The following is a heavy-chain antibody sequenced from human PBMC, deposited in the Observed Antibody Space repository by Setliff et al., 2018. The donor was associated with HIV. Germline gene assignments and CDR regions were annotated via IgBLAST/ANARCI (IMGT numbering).Heavy chain of an antibody. Sequence: SETLSLTCSVSGGSINSDNYYWGWIRQAPGKGLEWIGSSYYSGTTYYNPSLRGRVTISVDRSRNQFSLTLNSVTAADTATYYCASRGIVVVTMSMPDEFFVHWGHGTLVTVSS. V-gene: IGHV4-39*01. CDR3: ASRGIVVVTMSMPDEFFVH. CDR1: GGSINSDNYY. J-gene: IGHJ1*01. CDR2: SYYSGTT. D-gene: IGHD2-21*02.